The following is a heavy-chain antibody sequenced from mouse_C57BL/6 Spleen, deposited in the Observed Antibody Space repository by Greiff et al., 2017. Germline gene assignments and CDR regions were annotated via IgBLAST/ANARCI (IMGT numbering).Heavy chain of an antibody. Sequence: QVQLQQSDAELVKPGASVKISCKVSGYTFTDHTIHWMKQRPEQGLEWIGYIYPRAGSTKYNEKFKGKATLTADKSSSTACMQLNSLPSEDSAVYFFARDYGADRGYTMDLWGQGASVTGSS. CDR1: GYTFTDHT. CDR3: ARDYGADRGYTMDL. J-gene: IGHJ4*01. CDR2: IYPRAGST. V-gene: IGHV1-78*01. D-gene: IGHD1-1*02.